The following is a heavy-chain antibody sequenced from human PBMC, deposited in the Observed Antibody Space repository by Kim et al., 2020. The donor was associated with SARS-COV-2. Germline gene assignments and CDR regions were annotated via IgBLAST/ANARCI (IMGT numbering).Heavy chain of an antibody. V-gene: IGHV1-24*01. J-gene: IGHJ6*02. CDR3: ATDLVETRFLEWPAMKTRYYYGMDV. CDR1: GYTLTELS. D-gene: IGHD3-3*01. CDR2: FDPEDGET. Sequence: ASVKVSCKVSGYTLTELSMHWVRQAPGKGLEWMGGFDPEDGETIYAQKFQGRVTMTEDTSTDTAYMELSSLRSEDTAVYYCATDLVETRFLEWPAMKTRYYYGMDVWGQGTTVTVSS.